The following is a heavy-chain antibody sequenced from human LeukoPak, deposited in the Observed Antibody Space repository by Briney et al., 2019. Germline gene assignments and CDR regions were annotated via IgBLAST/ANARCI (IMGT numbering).Heavy chain of an antibody. CDR3: ARDSEEAFDY. J-gene: IGHJ4*02. CDR1: GFTFSSYS. Sequence: PGGSLRLSCAASGFTFSSYSMNWVRQAPGKGLEWVAVISYDGSNKYYADSVKGRFTISRDNSKNTLYLQMNSLRAEGTAVYYCARDSEEAFDYWGQGTLVTVSS. CDR2: ISYDGSNK. V-gene: IGHV3-30*05.